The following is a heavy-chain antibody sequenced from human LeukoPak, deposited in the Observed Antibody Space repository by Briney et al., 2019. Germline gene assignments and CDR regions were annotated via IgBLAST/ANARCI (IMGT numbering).Heavy chain of an antibody. J-gene: IGHJ5*02. Sequence: SETLSPTCAVYGGSFSGYYWSWIRQPPGKGLEWIGEINHSGSTNYNPSLKSRVTISVDTSKNQFSLKLSSVTAADTAVYYCARAFMYYDFWSGYHRSRNWFDPWGQGTLVTVSS. CDR1: GGSFSGYY. D-gene: IGHD3-3*01. CDR2: INHSGST. V-gene: IGHV4-34*01. CDR3: ARAFMYYDFWSGYHRSRNWFDP.